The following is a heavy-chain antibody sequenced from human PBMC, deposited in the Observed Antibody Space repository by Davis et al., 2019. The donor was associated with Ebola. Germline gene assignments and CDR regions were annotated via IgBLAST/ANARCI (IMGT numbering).Heavy chain of an antibody. CDR1: GYTFTSYG. CDR2: ISAYNGNT. J-gene: IGHJ6*02. Sequence: ASVKVSCKASGYTFTSYGISWVRQAPGQGLEWMGWISAYNGNTNYAQKLQGRVTMTTDTSTRTAYMELRSLRSDDTAVYYCAREGARAYDFWSCRDYYGMDVWGQGTTVTVSS. CDR3: AREGARAYDFWSCRDYYGMDV. V-gene: IGHV1-18*01. D-gene: IGHD3-3*01.